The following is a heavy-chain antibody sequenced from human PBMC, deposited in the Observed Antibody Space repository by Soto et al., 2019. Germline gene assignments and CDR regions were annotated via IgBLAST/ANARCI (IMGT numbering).Heavy chain of an antibody. J-gene: IGHJ6*02. CDR2: IIPIFGTA. Sequence: GASVKVSCKASGGTFSSYAISWVRQAPGQGLEWMGGIIPIFGTANYAQKFQGRVTITADESTSTAYMELSSLRSEDTAVYYCATGYDFWSGYSNYYYYGMDVWGQGTTVTVS. CDR3: ATGYDFWSGYSNYYYYGMDV. D-gene: IGHD3-3*01. CDR1: GGTFSSYA. V-gene: IGHV1-69*13.